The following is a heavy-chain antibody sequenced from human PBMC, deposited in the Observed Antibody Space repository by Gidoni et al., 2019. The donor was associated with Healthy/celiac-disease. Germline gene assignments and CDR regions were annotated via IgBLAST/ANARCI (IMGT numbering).Heavy chain of an antibody. J-gene: IGHJ5*02. CDR2: IIPIFGTA. D-gene: IGHD3-3*01. CDR1: GGPFSSYA. CDR3: ASFRSRGWFDP. V-gene: IGHV1-69*01. Sequence: QVKLVQSGAEVKKPGSSVKVSCKASGGPFSSYAISWVRQDPGQGLEWMGGIIPIFGTANYAQKFQGRVTITADESTSTAYMELSSLRSEDTAVYYCASFRSRGWFDPWGQGTLVTVSS.